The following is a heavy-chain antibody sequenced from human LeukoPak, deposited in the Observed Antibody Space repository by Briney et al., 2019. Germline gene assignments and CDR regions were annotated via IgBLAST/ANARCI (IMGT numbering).Heavy chain of an antibody. J-gene: IGHJ4*02. D-gene: IGHD6-6*01. CDR2: ISYDGSDK. Sequence: PGGSLRLSCTASGFTFSPYAMHWVRQAPGKGLEWVAVISYDGSDKYYADSVKGRFTNSRDNSKNTLYLQMNSLRTEDTAVYYCTRGRQFVSDYWGQGTLVTVSS. CDR3: TRGRQFVSDY. V-gene: IGHV3-30*04. CDR1: GFTFSPYA.